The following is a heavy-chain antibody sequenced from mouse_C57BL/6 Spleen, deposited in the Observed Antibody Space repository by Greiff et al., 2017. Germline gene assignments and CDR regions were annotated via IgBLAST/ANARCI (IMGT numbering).Heavy chain of an antibody. CDR2: IHPNSGST. J-gene: IGHJ4*01. CDR3: ALSKRNYYAMDY. CDR1: GYTFTSYW. V-gene: IGHV1-64*01. D-gene: IGHD2-5*01. Sequence: VQLQQPGAELVKPGASVKLSCKASGYTFTSYWMHWVKQRPGQGLEWIGMIHPNSGSTNYNEKFKSKATLTVDKSSSTAYMQLSSLTSEDSAVYYCALSKRNYYAMDYWGQGTSVTVSS.